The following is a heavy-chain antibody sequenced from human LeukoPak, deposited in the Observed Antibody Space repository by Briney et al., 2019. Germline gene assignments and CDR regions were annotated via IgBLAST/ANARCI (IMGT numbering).Heavy chain of an antibody. CDR3: ARGGVFCSSSTCPLNWLDP. D-gene: IGHD2-2*01. CDR2: ISAYNGNT. Sequence: ASVKVSCKASGGTFSSYAITWVRQARGQGLEWMGWISAYNGNTKYAQKVQGRVTMTTDTSTSTAYMELRSLRSDDTAVYYCARGGVFCSSSTCPLNWLDPWGQGTLVTVSS. J-gene: IGHJ5*02. CDR1: GGTFSSYA. V-gene: IGHV1-18*01.